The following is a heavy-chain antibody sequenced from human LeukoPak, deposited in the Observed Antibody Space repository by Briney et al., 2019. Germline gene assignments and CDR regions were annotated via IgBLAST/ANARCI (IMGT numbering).Heavy chain of an antibody. D-gene: IGHD4-17*01. Sequence: SGGSLRLSCAASVFTFSDYYMSWIRQAPGKGLEWVSYISSSSSYTNYADSVKGRFTISRDNAKNSLYLQMNSLRAEDTAVYYCARLSGDLDYWGQGPLVTVSS. V-gene: IGHV3-11*03. CDR3: ARLSGDLDY. CDR2: ISSSSSYT. CDR1: VFTFSDYY. J-gene: IGHJ4*02.